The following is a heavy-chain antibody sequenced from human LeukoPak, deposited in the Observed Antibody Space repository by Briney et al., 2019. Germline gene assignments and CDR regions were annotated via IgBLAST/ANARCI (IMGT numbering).Heavy chain of an antibody. J-gene: IGHJ4*02. CDR1: GYRFISYW. Sequence: GESLKISCKGSGYRFISYWIGWVRQMPGKGLEWMAIIYPGDSDTRHSPFFEGQVTISADKSITTAYLQWSSLEASDTAIYYCARLPYSASYLAPFDYWGQGTLVTVFS. CDR3: ARLPYSASYLAPFDY. CDR2: IYPGDSDT. D-gene: IGHD1-26*01. V-gene: IGHV5-51*01.